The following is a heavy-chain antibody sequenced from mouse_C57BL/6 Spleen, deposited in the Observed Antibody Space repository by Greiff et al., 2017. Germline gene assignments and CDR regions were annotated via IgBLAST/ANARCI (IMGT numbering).Heavy chain of an antibody. Sequence: VQLQQPGAELVKPGASVKLSCKASGYTFTSYWMHWVKQRPGRGLEWIGGIDPNSGGTKYNEKFKSKATLTVDKPSSTAYMQLSSLTSEDSAVYYCAREEAYGSSNPYGDRGKGILVT. CDR2: IDPNSGGT. J-gene: IGHJ3*01. CDR1: GYTFTSYW. V-gene: IGHV1-72*01. D-gene: IGHD1-1*01. CDR3: AREEAYGSSNPYGD.